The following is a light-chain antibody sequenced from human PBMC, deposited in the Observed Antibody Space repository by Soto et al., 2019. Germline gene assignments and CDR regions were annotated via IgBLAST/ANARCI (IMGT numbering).Light chain of an antibody. Sequence: EIVLTQSPGTLSLSPGERVTISCRASQSVRSSNLAWYQQKTGQAPRLLIYGASSRATGIPHRFSGSGSGTDFTLTFSRLEPEDFAVYYCQQYGSSPSTFGQGTKVDIK. CDR3: QQYGSSPST. CDR1: QSVRSSN. CDR2: GAS. V-gene: IGKV3-20*01. J-gene: IGKJ1*01.